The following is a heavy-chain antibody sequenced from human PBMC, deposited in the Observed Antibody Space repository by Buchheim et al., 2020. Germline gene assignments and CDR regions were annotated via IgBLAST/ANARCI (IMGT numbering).Heavy chain of an antibody. CDR2: IWHDGSNT. V-gene: IGHV3-33*01. CDR3: TRDPPYSGWSFDY. J-gene: IGHJ4*02. CDR1: GFTFSTHA. Sequence: QVQLVESGGGAVQPGRSLRLSCAASGFTFSTHAMHWVRQAPGKGLEWVTTIWHDGSNTHYAESVRGRFTISRDNSRDTVYLQMNSLRVEDTAVYYCTRDPPYSGWSFDYWGQGTL. D-gene: IGHD6-19*01.